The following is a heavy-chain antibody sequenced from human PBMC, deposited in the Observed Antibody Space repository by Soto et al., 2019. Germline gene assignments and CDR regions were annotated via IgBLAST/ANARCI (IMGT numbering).Heavy chain of an antibody. CDR1: GFTFSSYA. Sequence: QVQLVESGGGVVQPGRSLRLSCAASGFTFSSYAMHWVRQAPGKGLEWVAVISYDGSNKYYADSVKGRFTISRDNSMNTLYLQMNSLRAKDTAVYYCAREGLRVVVVAATLDFDYWGQGTLVTVSS. V-gene: IGHV3-30-3*01. J-gene: IGHJ4*02. D-gene: IGHD2-15*01. CDR2: ISYDGSNK. CDR3: AREGLRVVVVAATLDFDY.